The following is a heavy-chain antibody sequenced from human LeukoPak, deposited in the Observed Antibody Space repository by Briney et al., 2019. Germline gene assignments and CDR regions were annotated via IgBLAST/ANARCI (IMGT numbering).Heavy chain of an antibody. CDR3: ARQATVVVQAHDAFDI. CDR1: GGSISSYY. D-gene: IGHD2-15*01. V-gene: IGHV4-59*08. J-gene: IGHJ3*02. CDR2: IYYSGST. Sequence: SETLSLTCTVSGGSISSYYWSWIRQPPEKGLEWIGYIYYSGSTNYNPSLKSRVTISVDTSKNQFSLKLSSVTAADTAVYYCARQATVVVQAHDAFDIWGQGTMVTVSS.